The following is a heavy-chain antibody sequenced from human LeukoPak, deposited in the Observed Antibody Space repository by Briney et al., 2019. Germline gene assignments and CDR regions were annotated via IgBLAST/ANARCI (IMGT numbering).Heavy chain of an antibody. CDR3: AREVPYYYGSGSYYV. V-gene: IGHV4-59*01. CDR1: GGSISSYY. D-gene: IGHD3-10*01. Sequence: SSETLSLTCTVSGGSISSYYWSWIRQPPGKGLEWIGYIYYSGSTNYNPSLKSRVTISVDTSKNQFSLKLSSVTAADTAVYYCAREVPYYYGSGSYYVWGQGTLVTVSS. J-gene: IGHJ4*02. CDR2: IYYSGST.